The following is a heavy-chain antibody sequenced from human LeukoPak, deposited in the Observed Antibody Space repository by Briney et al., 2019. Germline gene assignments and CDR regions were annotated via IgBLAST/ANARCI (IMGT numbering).Heavy chain of an antibody. J-gene: IGHJ4*02. CDR1: GFTFSTSW. D-gene: IGHD5-24*01. CDR3: ARDRAYNRFDY. V-gene: IGHV3-7*01. CDR2: IKEDGSAK. Sequence: GGSLRLSCVDSGFTFSTSWMAWVRQAPGKGLEWVANIKEDGSAKNYVGSVRSRFTVSRDNAKKSVYLEMNSLRAEDTAVYYCARDRAYNRFDYWGQGTLVTVSS.